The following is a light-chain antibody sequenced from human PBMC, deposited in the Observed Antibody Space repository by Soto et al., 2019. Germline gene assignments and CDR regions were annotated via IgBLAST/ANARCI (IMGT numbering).Light chain of an antibody. V-gene: IGKV3-20*01. CDR1: QTVNSDY. J-gene: IGKJ1*01. CDR2: ATS. Sequence: DIVLTQSPGTLSLSPWETATLSCRASQTVNSDYLAWFQQRPGQAPRLLIFATSRRATDIPDRFSGSGSGTDFTLAIRRLEPEDFAVYYCHQFGYSPRTFGQGTKVDIK. CDR3: HQFGYSPRT.